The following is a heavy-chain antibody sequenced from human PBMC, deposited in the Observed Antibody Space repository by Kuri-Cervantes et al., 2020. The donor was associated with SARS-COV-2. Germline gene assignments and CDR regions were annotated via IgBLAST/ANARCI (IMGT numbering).Heavy chain of an antibody. V-gene: IGHV3-73*01. Sequence: GGSLRLSCELSGFPFSASAIHWVRKAYGKGLGWVGRIRGKANNYATSFAASVTGRCTNSRDKSKSIAYLQMNGLKTEDTAVYYWNRDVVWSGYYLYWGQGTLVTVSS. CDR3: NRDVVWSGYYLY. CDR1: GFPFSASA. J-gene: IGHJ4*02. CDR2: IRGKANNYAT. D-gene: IGHD3-3*01.